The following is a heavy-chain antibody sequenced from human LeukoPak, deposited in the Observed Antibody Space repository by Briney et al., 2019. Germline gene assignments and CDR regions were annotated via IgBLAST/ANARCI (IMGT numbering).Heavy chain of an antibody. J-gene: IGHJ6*03. CDR1: GGSFSGYY. D-gene: IGHD2-2*01. Sequence: SETLSLICAVYGGSFSGYYWSWIRQPPGKGLEWIGELNHSGSTNYSPSLKSRVTISVDTSNNQFSLKLSSVTAADTAVYYCARGRLLLGRYYYYMDVWGKGTTVTISS. CDR2: LNHSGST. V-gene: IGHV4-34*01. CDR3: ARGRLLLGRYYYYMDV.